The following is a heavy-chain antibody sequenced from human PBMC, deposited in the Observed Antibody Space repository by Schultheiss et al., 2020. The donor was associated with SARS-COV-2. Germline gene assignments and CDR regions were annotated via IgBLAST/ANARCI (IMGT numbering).Heavy chain of an antibody. CDR2: INHSGST. Sequence: SETLSLTCAVSGYSISSGYYWGWIRQPPGKGLEWIGEINHSGSTNYNPSLKSRVTISVDTSKNQFSLKLSSVTAADTAVYYCARRKIPIYYYYGMDVWGQGTTVTVPS. V-gene: IGHV4-38-2*01. J-gene: IGHJ6*02. CDR1: GYSISSGYY. CDR3: ARRKIPIYYYYGMDV.